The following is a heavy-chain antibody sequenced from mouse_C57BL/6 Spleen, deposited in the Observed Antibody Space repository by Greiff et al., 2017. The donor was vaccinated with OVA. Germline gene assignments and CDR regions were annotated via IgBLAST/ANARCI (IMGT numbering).Heavy chain of an antibody. V-gene: IGHV2-6-1*01. J-gene: IGHJ2*01. CDR1: GFSLTSYG. Sequence: VQLQQSGPGLVAPSQSLSITCTVSGFSLTSYGVHWVRQPPGKGLEWLVVIWSDGSTTYNSALKSRLSISKDNSKSQVFLKMNSLQTEDTAMYYCARQHGSSCYFDYWGQGTTLTVSS. CDR2: IWSDGST. CDR3: ARQHGSSCYFDY. D-gene: IGHD1-1*01.